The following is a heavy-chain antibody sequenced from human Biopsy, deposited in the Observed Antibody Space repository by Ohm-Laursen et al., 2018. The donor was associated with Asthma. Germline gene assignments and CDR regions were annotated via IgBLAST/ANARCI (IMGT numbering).Heavy chain of an antibody. J-gene: IGHJ4*02. Sequence: ASVKVSCNASGYTFISYGMSWVRQAPGQGLEWMGWISTYNGKTNFDQKFQDRVTMTTDKSTSTAYLHLRGLRSDDTAVYYCARIPITMVRGLIPPFVYWGQGTLVTVSS. CDR3: ARIPITMVRGLIPPFVY. D-gene: IGHD3-10*01. V-gene: IGHV1-18*01. CDR2: ISTYNGKT. CDR1: GYTFISYG.